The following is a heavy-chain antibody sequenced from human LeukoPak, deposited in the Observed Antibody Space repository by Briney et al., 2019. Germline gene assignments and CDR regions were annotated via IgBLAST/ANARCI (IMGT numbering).Heavy chain of an antibody. Sequence: ASVKVSCKASGYTFTGYYMHWVRQAPGQGLEWMGWINPNSGGTNYAQKFQGRVTMTRDTSISTAYMELSRLRSDDTAVYYRARGRYSYGNPIDYWGQGTLVTVSS. D-gene: IGHD5-18*01. CDR2: INPNSGGT. CDR1: GYTFTGYY. V-gene: IGHV1-2*02. CDR3: ARGRYSYGNPIDY. J-gene: IGHJ4*02.